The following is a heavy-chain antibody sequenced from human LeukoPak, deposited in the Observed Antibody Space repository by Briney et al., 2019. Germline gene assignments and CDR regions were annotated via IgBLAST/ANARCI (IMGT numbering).Heavy chain of an antibody. V-gene: IGHV3-7*05. CDR2: IKQDGSQK. D-gene: IGHD4-17*01. J-gene: IGHJ3*02. CDR1: GFTFSSYW. CDR3: ARDPTVTNFHDAFDI. Sequence: GGSLRLSCAASGFTFSSYWMSWVRQAPGKGLEWVATIKQDGSQKEYVDSVKGRFTISRDNAKNSLYLQMNSLRAGDAAVYYCARDPTVTNFHDAFDIWGQGTMVTVSS.